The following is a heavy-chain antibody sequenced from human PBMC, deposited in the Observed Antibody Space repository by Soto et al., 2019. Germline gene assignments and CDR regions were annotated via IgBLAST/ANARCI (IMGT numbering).Heavy chain of an antibody. CDR2: MYYSGTN. Sequence: QVQLQESGPGLVKPSQTLSLTCTVSAGSISSGTYYWNWIRQHPGKGLEWIGYMYYSGTNYYNQSLQSRLTISGDTSKNQFSLKLSSVTVADTAVYYCARGNDFRTGWFDPWGQGIMVTVSS. D-gene: IGHD4-4*01. CDR1: AGSISSGTYY. V-gene: IGHV4-31*03. J-gene: IGHJ5*02. CDR3: ARGNDFRTGWFDP.